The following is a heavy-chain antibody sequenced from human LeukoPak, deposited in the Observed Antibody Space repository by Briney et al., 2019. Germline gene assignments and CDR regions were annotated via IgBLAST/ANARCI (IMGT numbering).Heavy chain of an antibody. D-gene: IGHD6-13*01. V-gene: IGHV3-21*01. CDR3: ARIPLDDSSSWYLSYYYMDV. Sequence: GGSLRLSCAASGFTFSSYSMNWVRQAPGKGLEWVSSISSSSSYIYYADSVKGRFTISRDNAKNSLYLQMNSLRAEDTAVYYCARIPLDDSSSWYLSYYYMDVWGKGTTVTVSS. CDR1: GFTFSSYS. J-gene: IGHJ6*03. CDR2: ISSSSSYI.